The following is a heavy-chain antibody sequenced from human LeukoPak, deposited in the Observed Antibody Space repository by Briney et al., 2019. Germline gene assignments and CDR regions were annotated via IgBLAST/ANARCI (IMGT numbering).Heavy chain of an antibody. CDR3: ATGYTRSSRRGDY. J-gene: IGHJ4*02. D-gene: IGHD6-6*01. V-gene: IGHV3-23*01. Sequence: SGGSLRLSCAASGFTFGSYAMNWVRQAPGKGLEWVSAITDSGGSSYYADSVKGRFTISRDNSKNTLYLQMNSLRAEDTAVYFCATGYTRSSRRGDYWGQGTLVTVSS. CDR2: ITDSGGSS. CDR1: GFTFGSYA.